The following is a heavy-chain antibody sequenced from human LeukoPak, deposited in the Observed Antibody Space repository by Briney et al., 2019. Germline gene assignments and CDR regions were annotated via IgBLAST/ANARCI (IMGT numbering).Heavy chain of an antibody. J-gene: IGHJ6*02. Sequence: GGSLRLSCAASGFTFSSYGMHWVRQAPGKGLEWVAVIWYDGSNKYYADSVKGRFTISRDNSKNTLYLQMNSLRAEDTAVYYCAREVYCSSTSCWFYYCYGMDVWGQGTTVTVSS. D-gene: IGHD2-2*01. CDR2: IWYDGSNK. CDR1: GFTFSSYG. CDR3: AREVYCSSTSCWFYYCYGMDV. V-gene: IGHV3-33*01.